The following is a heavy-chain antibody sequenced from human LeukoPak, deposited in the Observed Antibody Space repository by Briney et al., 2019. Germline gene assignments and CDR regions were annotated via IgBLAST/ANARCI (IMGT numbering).Heavy chain of an antibody. CDR1: GFTFSSYS. J-gene: IGHJ2*01. CDR3: ARDRIPGSGYVPSWWYFDL. V-gene: IGHV3-21*01. Sequence: GGSLRLSCAASGFTFSSYSMNWVRQAPGKGLEWVSSISSSSSYIYYADSVKGRFTISRDNAKNSLYLQMNSLRAEDTAVYYCARDRIPGSGYVPSWWYFDLWGRGTLVTVSS. D-gene: IGHD5-12*01. CDR2: ISSSSSYI.